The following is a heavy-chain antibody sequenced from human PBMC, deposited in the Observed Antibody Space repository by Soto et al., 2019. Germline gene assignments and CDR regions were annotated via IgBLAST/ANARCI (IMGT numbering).Heavy chain of an antibody. CDR1: GFTFSSYA. V-gene: IGHV3-23*01. CDR2: VSIGGST. Sequence: DVQLLESGGGLVQPEGSLRLSCAASGFTFSSYAMGWVRQGPGKGLEWVAVVSIGGSTHYAGSVRGRFTISRDNSKNTLSLQMNSLTAEDTAVYCCAKRRGAGGHFDYWGQGALVTVSS. J-gene: IGHJ4*02. CDR3: AKRRGAGGHFDY. D-gene: IGHD2-15*01.